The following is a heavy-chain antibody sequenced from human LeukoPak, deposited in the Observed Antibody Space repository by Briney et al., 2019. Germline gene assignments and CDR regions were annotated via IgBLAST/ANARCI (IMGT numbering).Heavy chain of an antibody. CDR2: IIPILGMA. J-gene: IGHJ4*02. Sequence: ASVKVSCKASGGTFSSYTISWVRQAPGQGLEWMGRIIPILGMANYAQKFQGRVTITADKSTSTAYMELSSLRSEDTAVYYCAILAYCGGDCYWADYWGQGTLVTVSS. D-gene: IGHD2-21*02. CDR1: GGTFSSYT. CDR3: AILAYCGGDCYWADY. V-gene: IGHV1-69*02.